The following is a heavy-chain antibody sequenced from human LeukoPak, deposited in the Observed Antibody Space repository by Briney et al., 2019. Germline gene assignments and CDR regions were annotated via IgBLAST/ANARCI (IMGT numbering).Heavy chain of an antibody. J-gene: IGHJ4*02. CDR2: ISTDGLTT. CDR1: GFTFSSHC. CDR3: VREFFRVD. V-gene: IGHV3-74*01. D-gene: IGHD3-3*01. Sequence: GGSLRLSCAASGFTFSSHCMHWVRHVPGKGLVWVSRISTDGLTTNYADSVKGRFTISRDNAKEMLYLQMNSLRAEDTAVYYCVREFFRVDWGQGTLVTVSS.